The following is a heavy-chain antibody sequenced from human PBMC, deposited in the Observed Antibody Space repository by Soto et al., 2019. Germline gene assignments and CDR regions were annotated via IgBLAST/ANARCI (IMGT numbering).Heavy chain of an antibody. CDR2: ISASGGTT. D-gene: IGHD2-2*01. V-gene: IGHV3-23*01. J-gene: IGHJ2*01. CDR1: GFTFSSYA. Sequence: EVQLLESGGDLVQPGGSLRLSCAASGFTFSSYAMNWVRQAPGKGLEWVSAISASGGTTYYADSVKGRFTISRDISRNTLDLQNSSLRAEDTAVYYWAKPYCSNTSYFGYFDLWGRGTPVTCSS. CDR3: AKPYCSNTSYFGYFDL.